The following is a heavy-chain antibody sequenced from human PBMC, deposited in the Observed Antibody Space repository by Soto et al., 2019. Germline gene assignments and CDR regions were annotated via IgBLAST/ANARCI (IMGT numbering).Heavy chain of an antibody. Sequence: EVQLVGSGGGLIQPGGSLRLSCAASGFTVSSNYMSWVRQAPGKGLEWVAVIYSGGSTYYAESVKGRSTISSDNSKNTLYLRMSSRRAEEKAVYYCARGGERVAYWGPGTLVTVS. J-gene: IGHJ4*02. CDR3: ARGGERVAY. V-gene: IGHV3-53*01. CDR2: IYSGGST. CDR1: GFTVSSNY. D-gene: IGHD3-10*01.